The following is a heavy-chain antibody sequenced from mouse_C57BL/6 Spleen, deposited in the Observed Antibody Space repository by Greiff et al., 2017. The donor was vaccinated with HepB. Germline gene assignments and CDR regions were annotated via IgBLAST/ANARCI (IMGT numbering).Heavy chain of an antibody. J-gene: IGHJ2*01. CDR2: IDPSDSYT. V-gene: IGHV1-50*01. CDR3: ARWGSSGYGLDY. D-gene: IGHD3-2*02. CDR1: GYTFTSYW. Sequence: QVQLQQPGAELVKPEASVKLSCKASGYTFTSYWMQWVKQRPGQGLEWIGEIDPSDSYTNYNQKFKGKATLTVDTSSSTAYMQLSSLTSEDSAVYYCARWGSSGYGLDYWGQGTTLTVSS.